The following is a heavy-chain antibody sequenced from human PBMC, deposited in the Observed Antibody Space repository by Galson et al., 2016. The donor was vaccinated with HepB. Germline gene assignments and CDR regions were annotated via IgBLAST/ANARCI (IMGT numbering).Heavy chain of an antibody. D-gene: IGHD1-26*01. Sequence: QSGAEVKKPGESLKISCQGSGYSFAKYWIVWVRQMPGKGLEWMGIIYPGDSDTTYSPSFQGQVTISADKSISPAYLQWSSLKASDTAMDYCARQVGATHDHWGQGTLVTVSS. V-gene: IGHV5-51*01. CDR1: GYSFAKYW. J-gene: IGHJ4*02. CDR3: ARQVGATHDH. CDR2: IYPGDSDT.